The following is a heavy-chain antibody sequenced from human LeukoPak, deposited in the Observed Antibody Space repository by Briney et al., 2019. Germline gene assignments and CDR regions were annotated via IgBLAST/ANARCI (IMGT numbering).Heavy chain of an antibody. Sequence: GASVKVSCKASGYTFTSYYMHWVRQAPGQGLEWMGIINPSGGSTSYAQKFQGRVTMTRDTSTSTVYMELSSLRSEDTAVYYCARGCSIFGGVPPFDPWGQGTLVTVSS. CDR3: ARGCSIFGGVPPFDP. CDR1: GYTFTSYY. J-gene: IGHJ5*02. CDR2: INPSGGST. V-gene: IGHV1-46*01. D-gene: IGHD3-3*01.